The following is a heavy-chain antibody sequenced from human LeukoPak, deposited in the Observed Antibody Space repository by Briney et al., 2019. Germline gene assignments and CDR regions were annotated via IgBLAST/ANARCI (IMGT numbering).Heavy chain of an antibody. J-gene: IGHJ3*02. CDR3: TRHRRDGYKFWTGGFDI. CDR1: NGSINSSTYC. D-gene: IGHD5-24*01. Sequence: SETLSLTCTVSNGSINSSTYCWGWIRQPPGKGLEWIGSIYYSGSTYYNPSLKSRVTISVDTSKNQFSLKLSSVTAADTAVYYCTRHRRDGYKFWTGGFDIWGQGTMVTVSS. CDR2: IYYSGST. V-gene: IGHV4-39*01.